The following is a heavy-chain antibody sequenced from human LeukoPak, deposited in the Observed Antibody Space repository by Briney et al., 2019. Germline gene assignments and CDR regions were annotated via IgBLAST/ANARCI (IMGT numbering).Heavy chain of an antibody. CDR2: ISYDGSNK. V-gene: IGHV3-30*03. CDR1: GFTFSSYW. CDR3: ARDDRFAFGELIPYYFDY. J-gene: IGHJ4*02. D-gene: IGHD3-10*01. Sequence: GGSLRLSCAASGFTFSSYWMSWVRQAPGKGLEWVAVISYDGSNKYYADSVKGRFTISRDNSKNTLYLQMNSLRAEDTAVYYCARDDRFAFGELIPYYFDYWGQGTLVTVSS.